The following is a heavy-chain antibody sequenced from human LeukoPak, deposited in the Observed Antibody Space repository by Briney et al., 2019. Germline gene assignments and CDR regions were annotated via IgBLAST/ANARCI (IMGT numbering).Heavy chain of an antibody. CDR3: ARGGCSSSTTCSQTSFDY. J-gene: IGHJ4*02. Sequence: SETLSLTCTVSGYSISSGYYWGWIRQPPGKGLERIGSIHHSGSTYYNPSLKSRVIISVDTSKNQFSLKLSSVTAADTAVYYCARGGCSSSTTCSQTSFDYWGQGTLVTVSS. V-gene: IGHV4-38-2*02. CDR2: IHHSGST. CDR1: GYSISSGYY. D-gene: IGHD2-2*01.